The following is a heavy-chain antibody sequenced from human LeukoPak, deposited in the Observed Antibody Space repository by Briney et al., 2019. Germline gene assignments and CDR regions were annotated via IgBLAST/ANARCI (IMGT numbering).Heavy chain of an antibody. CDR1: GFTFNTYW. V-gene: IGHV3-74*01. CDR3: ANQQLTPFDY. CDR2: INPDGSQT. J-gene: IGHJ4*02. Sequence: PGGSLRLSCAASGFTFNTYWMHWVRQAPGKGLVWVSHINPDGSQTNYADSVTGRFTISRDNAKNTLYLQMNSLRAEDTAVYYCANQQLTPFDYWGQGTLVTVSS. D-gene: IGHD6-13*01.